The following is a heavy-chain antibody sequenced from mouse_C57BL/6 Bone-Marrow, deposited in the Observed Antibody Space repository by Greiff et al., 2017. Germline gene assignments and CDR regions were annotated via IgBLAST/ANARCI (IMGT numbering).Heavy chain of an antibody. D-gene: IGHD1-1*01. CDR3: ARDYYGSSPWFAY. CDR1: GSTFTSYW. CDR2: IDPSVSYT. Sequence: QVQLQQPGAALVMPGASVKLSCKASGSTFTSYWMHWVKQRPGQGLEWIGEIDPSVSYTNYNTKFKGKSTFTVDKSSSPANMQLSSLTSEDSAVYYCARDYYGSSPWFAYWGQGTLVTVSA. V-gene: IGHV1-69*01. J-gene: IGHJ3*01.